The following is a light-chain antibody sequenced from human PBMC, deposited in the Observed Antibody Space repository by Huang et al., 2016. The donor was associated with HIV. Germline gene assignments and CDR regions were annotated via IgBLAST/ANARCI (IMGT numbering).Light chain of an antibody. V-gene: IGKV2-28*01. CDR3: MQGLRTPRT. CDR2: LGS. Sequence: DVVMTQSPLSLHVTPGEPASISCRSSQSLLHSDGNNYFDWYLQKPGQSPQLLIYLGSNRSSGVPERFSGSGSGTDFTLKISRVEADDVGVYYCMQGLRTPRTFGQGTRLEIK. J-gene: IGKJ2*01. CDR1: QSLLHSDGNNY.